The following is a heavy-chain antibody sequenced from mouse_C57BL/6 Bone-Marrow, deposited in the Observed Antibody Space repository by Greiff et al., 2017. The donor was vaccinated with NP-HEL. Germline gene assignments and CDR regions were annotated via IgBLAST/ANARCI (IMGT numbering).Heavy chain of an antibody. V-gene: IGHV14-2*01. CDR1: GFNIKDYY. D-gene: IGHD4-1*01. CDR3: ASYWEGSWFAC. CDR2: IDPEDGDT. Sequence: VQLQQSGAELVKPGASVKLSCTASGFNIKDYYMHWVKQRPEQGLEWIGRIDPEDGDTKYAPKFQGKATITAATSSNTAYLQLSSLTSEDTAVNYCASYWEGSWFACWGQGTLVTVSA. J-gene: IGHJ3*01.